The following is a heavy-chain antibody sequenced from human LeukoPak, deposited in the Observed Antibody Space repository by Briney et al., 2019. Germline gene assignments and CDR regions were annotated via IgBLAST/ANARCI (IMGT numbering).Heavy chain of an antibody. CDR1: GGTFSSYA. Sequence: SVKVSCKASGGTFSSYAISWVRQAPGQGLEWMGRIIPILGIANYAQKFQGRVTITADKSTSTAYMELSSLRSEDTAVYYCASVEASTLGNDYWGQGTLVTVSS. D-gene: IGHD3-16*01. J-gene: IGHJ4*02. V-gene: IGHV1-69*04. CDR3: ASVEASTLGNDY. CDR2: IIPILGIA.